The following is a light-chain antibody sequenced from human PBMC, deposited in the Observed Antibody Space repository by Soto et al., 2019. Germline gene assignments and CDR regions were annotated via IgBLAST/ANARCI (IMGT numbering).Light chain of an antibody. V-gene: IGLV1-44*01. CDR3: AAWDDSLNGL. J-gene: IGLJ2*01. CDR1: SSNIGSNT. Sequence: QSVLTQPPSASGTPGQRVTISCSGSSSNIGSNTVNWYQHLPGTAPKLLISGNNQRPSGVPDRVSGSKSGTSASLALSGLQSEDEADYYCAAWDDSLNGLFGGGTKLTVL. CDR2: GNN.